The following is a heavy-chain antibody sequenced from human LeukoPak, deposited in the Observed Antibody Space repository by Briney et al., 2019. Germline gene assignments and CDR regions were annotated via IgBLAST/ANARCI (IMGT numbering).Heavy chain of an antibody. J-gene: IGHJ6*02. Sequence: ASVKVSCKASGYTFTSHDINWVRQATGQGLEWMGWMNPNSGNTGYAQKFQGRVTMTRNTSISTAYMELSSLRSEDTAVYYCATTTRYSSGWFTYYYYYGMDVWGQGTTVTVSS. CDR2: MNPNSGNT. CDR3: ATTTRYSSGWFTYYYYYGMDV. CDR1: GYTFTSHD. V-gene: IGHV1-8*01. D-gene: IGHD6-19*01.